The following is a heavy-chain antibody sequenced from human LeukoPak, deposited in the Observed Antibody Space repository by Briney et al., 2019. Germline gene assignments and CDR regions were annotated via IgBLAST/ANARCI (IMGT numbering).Heavy chain of an antibody. J-gene: IGHJ4*02. CDR1: GFTFSSYA. V-gene: IGHV3-23*01. CDR3: TTGYPSFDY. CDR2: FSGSGGST. D-gene: IGHD3-9*01. Sequence: GGSLRLSCAASGFTFSSYAMRWVRQAPGKGLEWVSAFSGSGGSTYYADSVKGRFTISRDNSKNTLYLQMNSLRAEDTAVYYCTTGYPSFDYWGQGTMVTVSS.